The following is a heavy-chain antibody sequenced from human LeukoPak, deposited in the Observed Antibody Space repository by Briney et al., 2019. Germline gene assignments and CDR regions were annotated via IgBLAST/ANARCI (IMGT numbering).Heavy chain of an antibody. J-gene: IGHJ3*02. V-gene: IGHV3-21*01. CDR1: GITFSSYS. Sequence: GGSLRLSCAASGITFSSYSMNWVRQAPGKGLEWVSSINSSSSYIYYADSVKGRFTISRDNAKNSLYLQMNSLRAEDTAVYYCARGYCDSSGYYYKGRDAFDIWGQGTMVTVSS. CDR2: INSSSSYI. CDR3: ARGYCDSSGYYYKGRDAFDI. D-gene: IGHD3-22*01.